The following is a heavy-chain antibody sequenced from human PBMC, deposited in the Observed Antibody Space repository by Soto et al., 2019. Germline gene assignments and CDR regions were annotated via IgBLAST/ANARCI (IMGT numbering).Heavy chain of an antibody. Sequence: GGSLRLSCAASGFTFSSYGMHWVRQAPGKGLEWVAVISYDGSNKYYADSVKGRFTISRDNSKNTLYLQMNSLRAEDTAVYYCAKDRGLIAVAGMDVRGRTGGMDVWGQGTTVTVS. D-gene: IGHD6-19*01. V-gene: IGHV3-30*18. CDR1: GFTFSSYG. CDR3: AKDRGLIAVAGMDVRGRTGGMDV. J-gene: IGHJ6*02. CDR2: ISYDGSNK.